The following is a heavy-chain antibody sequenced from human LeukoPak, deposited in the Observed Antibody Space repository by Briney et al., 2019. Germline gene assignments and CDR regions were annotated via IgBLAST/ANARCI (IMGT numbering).Heavy chain of an antibody. D-gene: IGHD5-24*01. CDR1: GFTFSSYG. CDR2: ISYDGSNK. V-gene: IGHV3-30*03. Sequence: GGSLRLSCAASGFTFSSYGMHWVRQAPGKGLEWVAVISYDGSNKYYADSVKGRFAISRDNSKNTLYLQMNSLRAEDTAVYYCARSALGRDGYNFDYWGQGTLVTVSS. CDR3: ARSALGRDGYNFDY. J-gene: IGHJ4*02.